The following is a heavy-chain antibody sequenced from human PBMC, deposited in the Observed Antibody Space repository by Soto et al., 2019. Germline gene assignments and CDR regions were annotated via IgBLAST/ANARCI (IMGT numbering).Heavy chain of an antibody. CDR1: GGSISSGGYS. J-gene: IGHJ6*04. CDR2: IYHSGST. CDR3: ARLPLLGPVDV. D-gene: IGHD5-12*01. V-gene: IGHV4-30-2*01. Sequence: PSETLSLTCAVSGGSISSGGYSWSWIRQPPGKGLEWIGYIYHSGSTYYNPSLKSRVTISVDRSKNQFSLKLSSVTAADTAVVYGARLPLLGPVDVWGKGSTVTVSS.